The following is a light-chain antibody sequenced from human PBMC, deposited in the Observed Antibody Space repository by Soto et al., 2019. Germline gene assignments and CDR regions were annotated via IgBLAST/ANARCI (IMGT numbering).Light chain of an antibody. Sequence: QSALPQPPSATGFPGQSVTISCTRTSNDVGGYNYVSWYQQHPGKAPKLMIYEVNKRPSGVPDRFSGSKSGNTASLTVSGLQAEDEADYYCSSFAVSNSFVFGTGTKVTVL. CDR1: SNDVGGYNY. V-gene: IGLV2-8*01. J-gene: IGLJ1*01. CDR2: EVN. CDR3: SSFAVSNSFV.